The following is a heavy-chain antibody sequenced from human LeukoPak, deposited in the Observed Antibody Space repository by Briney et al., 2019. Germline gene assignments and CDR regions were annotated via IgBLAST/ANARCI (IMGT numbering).Heavy chain of an antibody. Sequence: SETLSLTCAVYGGSFSDYWWTWIRQSPGKGLEWIGEVNHSGATNYNPSLKRRVTISVDTSKNQFSLKLSSVTAADTAVYYCARRLPRMMPGVWGKGTTVTISS. D-gene: IGHD2-15*01. V-gene: IGHV4-34*01. CDR3: ARRLPRMMPGV. CDR1: GGSFSDYW. J-gene: IGHJ6*04. CDR2: VNHSGAT.